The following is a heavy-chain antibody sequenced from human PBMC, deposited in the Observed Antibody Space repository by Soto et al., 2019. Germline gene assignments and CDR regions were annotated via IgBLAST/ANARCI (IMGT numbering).Heavy chain of an antibody. Sequence: PGGSLRLSCAASGFTFSTYAMNWVRQAPGKGLEWVSAISGSGGSTYYADSVKGRFIISRDNSKNTLYLQMNSLRAEDTALYYCARDCSSSSCSIWHYWGQGTLVTVSS. CDR2: ISGSGGST. D-gene: IGHD2-2*01. V-gene: IGHV3-23*01. CDR3: ARDCSSSSCSIWHY. CDR1: GFTFSTYA. J-gene: IGHJ4*02.